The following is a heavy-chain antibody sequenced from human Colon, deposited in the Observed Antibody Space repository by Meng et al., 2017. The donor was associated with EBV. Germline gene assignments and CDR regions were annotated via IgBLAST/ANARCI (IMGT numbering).Heavy chain of an antibody. V-gene: IGHV4-4*02. CDR2: IYHSGST. CDR1: NGPIXIFNW. D-gene: IGHD3-22*01. Sequence: QLKESGPGLVTPSGXLSLTCPFPNGPIXIFNWWSWVRQSPGKGLEWIGQIYHSGSTSYNPSLKNGVTLSLDKSKNQFSLHLTSVTAADTAVYYCATSGKDDSSGYYPRTRIVFYSWGQGALVTVSS. CDR3: ATSGKDDSSGYYPRTRIVFYS. J-gene: IGHJ4*02.